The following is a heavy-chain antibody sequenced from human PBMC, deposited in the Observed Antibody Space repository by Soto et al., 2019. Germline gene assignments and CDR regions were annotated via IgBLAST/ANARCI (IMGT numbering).Heavy chain of an antibody. J-gene: IGHJ6*02. D-gene: IGHD6-19*01. V-gene: IGHV4-4*02. CDR1: GGSISSSNW. Sequence: LSLTCAVSGGSISSSNWWSWVRQPQVKGLEWIGEIYHSGSTNYNPSLKSRVTISVDKSKNHSSLKLSSVTAADTAVYYCARDRRIAVAGTGRSNYYYGMDVWGQGTTVTVSS. CDR3: ARDRRIAVAGTGRSNYYYGMDV. CDR2: IYHSGST.